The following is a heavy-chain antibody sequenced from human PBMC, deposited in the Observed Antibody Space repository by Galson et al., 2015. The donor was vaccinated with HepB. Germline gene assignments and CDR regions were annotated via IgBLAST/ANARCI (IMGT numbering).Heavy chain of an antibody. CDR3: ADLGAFEV. J-gene: IGHJ3*01. Sequence: SLRLSCAASGFTFSDYGMHWVRQAPGEGLEWVAFISNDGSKKHYADSVRGRFTISRDNSKNALYLQLDTLRAEDTAVYYCADLGAFEVWGQGTMVTVSS. V-gene: IGHV3-30*03. CDR2: ISNDGSKK. CDR1: GFTFSDYG.